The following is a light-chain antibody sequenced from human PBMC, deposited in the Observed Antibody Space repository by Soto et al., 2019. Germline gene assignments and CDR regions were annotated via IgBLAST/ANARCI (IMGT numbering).Light chain of an antibody. CDR1: SSDVGGYNY. CDR3: SSYTSSSTLGV. CDR2: DVI. Sequence: QSALPQPASVSGSPGQSITISCTGTSSDVGGYNYVSWFQHHPGKAPKLMIDDVINRPSGVSNRFSGSKSGNTASLTISGLQAEDEADYYCSSYTSSSTLGVFGTGTKVTVL. J-gene: IGLJ1*01. V-gene: IGLV2-14*01.